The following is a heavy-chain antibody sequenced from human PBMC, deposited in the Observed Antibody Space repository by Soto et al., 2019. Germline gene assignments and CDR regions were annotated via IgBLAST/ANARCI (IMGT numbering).Heavy chain of an antibody. CDR2: INHSGST. CDR3: ARGRGIVAPRRQNWFDP. CDR1: GGSFSGYY. V-gene: IGHV4-34*01. D-gene: IGHD1-26*01. J-gene: IGHJ5*02. Sequence: QVQLQQWGAGLLKPSETLSLTCAVYGGSFSGYYWSWIRQSPGKGLEWIGEINHSGSTNYNPSLKSRVTISVDTSKNQFSLKLSSVTAADTAVYYCARGRGIVAPRRQNWFDPWGQGTLVTVSS.